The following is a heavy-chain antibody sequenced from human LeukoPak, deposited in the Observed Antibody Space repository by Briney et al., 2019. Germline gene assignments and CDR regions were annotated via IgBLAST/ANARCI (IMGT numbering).Heavy chain of an antibody. D-gene: IGHD3-10*01. CDR1: GFTFSSYW. J-gene: IGHJ4*02. V-gene: IGHV3-30*02. CDR2: IHYDSSTE. CDR3: AKRPGVDVDY. Sequence: PGGSLRLSCAASGFTFSSYWMHWVRQAPGKGLEWVAYIHYDSSTEDYADSVKGRFTISRDNSKNALYLQMNSLRAEDTAVYYCAKRPGVDVDYWGQGTLVTVSS.